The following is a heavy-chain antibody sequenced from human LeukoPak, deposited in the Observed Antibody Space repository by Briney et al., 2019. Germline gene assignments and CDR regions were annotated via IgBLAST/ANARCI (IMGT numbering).Heavy chain of an antibody. CDR3: ARHWVVTSNY. D-gene: IGHD4-23*01. V-gene: IGHV4-39*01. CDR1: GGSISNNSYY. Sequence: SETLSLTCIVSGGSISNNSYYWGWMPPPTGKGLEWIGSIYYSGSAYYNPSLKRRVTISVDTSKNQFSLKLTSVTAADTAVYYCARHWVVTSNYWGQGTLVTVSS. CDR2: IYYSGSA. J-gene: IGHJ4*02.